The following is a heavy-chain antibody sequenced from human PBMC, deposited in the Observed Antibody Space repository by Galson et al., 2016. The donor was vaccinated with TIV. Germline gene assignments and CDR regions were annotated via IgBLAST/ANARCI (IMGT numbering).Heavy chain of an antibody. CDR1: GYIFINYY. D-gene: IGHD7-27*01. CDR2: FNPDSGAT. V-gene: IGHV1-2*02. CDR3: ARVNWARAFDY. Sequence: SVKVSCKASGYIFINYYIHWARQAPGQGLEWLGWFNPDSGATQYAQKFQGRVTMTRDTSISTAYMELRRLISDDTDVYYCARVNWARAFDYWGQGTQVTVSS. J-gene: IGHJ4*02.